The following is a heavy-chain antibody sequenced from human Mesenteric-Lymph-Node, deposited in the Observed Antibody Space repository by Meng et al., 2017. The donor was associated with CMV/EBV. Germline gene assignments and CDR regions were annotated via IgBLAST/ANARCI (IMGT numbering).Heavy chain of an antibody. CDR2: IDSDGSGT. D-gene: IGHD5-12*01. J-gene: IGHJ4*02. CDR1: GFSFSSYW. Sequence: SGFSFSSYWRHWVRQAPGKGLVWVSHIDSDGSGTSSADSVKGRFTISRDNAKNTLYLQMNSLRAEDTAVYYCARALTREYSGYAPDYWGQGTLVTVSS. CDR3: ARALTREYSGYAPDY. V-gene: IGHV3-74*01.